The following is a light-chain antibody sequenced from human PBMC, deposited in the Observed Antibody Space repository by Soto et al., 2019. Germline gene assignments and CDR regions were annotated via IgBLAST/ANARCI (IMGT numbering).Light chain of an antibody. V-gene: IGKV4-1*01. Sequence: DIVMTQSPDSLAVSLGARATINCKSSQSVLYSSNNKNYLAWYQQRPGQPPKLLIYWASTRESGVPDRFSGSGSGTGFTLTISSLQAEDVAVYYCQQYFSTPPTFGGGTKVEIK. CDR2: WAS. J-gene: IGKJ4*01. CDR3: QQYFSTPPT. CDR1: QSVLYSSNNKNY.